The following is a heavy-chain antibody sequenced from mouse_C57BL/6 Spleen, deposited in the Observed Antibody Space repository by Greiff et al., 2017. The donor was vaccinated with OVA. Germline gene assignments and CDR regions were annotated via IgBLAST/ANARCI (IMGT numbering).Heavy chain of an antibody. CDR1: GYTFTDYE. CDR3: TREDYGSSEAMDY. D-gene: IGHD1-1*01. V-gene: IGHV1-15*01. Sequence: VQLQQSGAELVRPGASVTLSCTASGYTFTDYEMHWVKQTPVHGLEWIGAIDPETGGTAYNQKFKGKAILTADKSSSTAYMELRSLTSEDSAVYYCTREDYGSSEAMDYWGQGTSVTVSS. J-gene: IGHJ4*01. CDR2: IDPETGGT.